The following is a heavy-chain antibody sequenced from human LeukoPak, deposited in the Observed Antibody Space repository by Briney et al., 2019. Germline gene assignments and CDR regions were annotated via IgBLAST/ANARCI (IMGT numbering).Heavy chain of an antibody. CDR3: AGPNSNSRFAY. CDR2: IYRSGDT. D-gene: IGHD2/OR15-2a*01. Sequence: SEXLSLTFTVSGGSISSTTYYWGWIRPPPGKGLEWIGSIYRSGDTYYNPSLKRRVTMSVDTSKNQFSLELSSVTAADTAVYYCAGPNSNSRFAYWGQGTLVTVSS. V-gene: IGHV4-39*01. J-gene: IGHJ4*02. CDR1: GGSISSTTYY.